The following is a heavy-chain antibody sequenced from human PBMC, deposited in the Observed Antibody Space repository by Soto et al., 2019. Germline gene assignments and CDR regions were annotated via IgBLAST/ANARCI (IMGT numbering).Heavy chain of an antibody. Sequence: EVQLLQSGGGLVQPGGPLHLPCGVSGSPFAPSPMAWFRKAPGKGLEWVSTISVSVGSTYSADSVQGRFTVSSDISDNTLFLRMTSLTADDTAVYFCAKRDVPHSTSNAYFYDHWGRGVLVTVSS. CDR1: GSPFAPSP. D-gene: IGHD2-21*02. J-gene: IGHJ4*02. CDR3: AKRDVPHSTSNAYFYDH. CDR2: ISVSVGST. V-gene: IGHV3-23*01.